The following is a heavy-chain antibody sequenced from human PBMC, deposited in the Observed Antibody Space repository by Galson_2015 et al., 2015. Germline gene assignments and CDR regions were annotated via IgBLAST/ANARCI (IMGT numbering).Heavy chain of an antibody. J-gene: IGHJ2*01. CDR2: IDGSTKAI. CDR3: ARAGAGSGSPNYWFFDL. D-gene: IGHD3-10*01. V-gene: IGHV3-21*01. Sequence: SLRLSCAASGFTFSIYSVNWIRQAPGKGLEWVSSIDGSTKAIYYADSVKGRFTISRDNAKNSVYLHMNSLRAEDTALYYCARAGAGSGSPNYWFFDLWGRGTLVTVSS. CDR1: GFTFSIYS.